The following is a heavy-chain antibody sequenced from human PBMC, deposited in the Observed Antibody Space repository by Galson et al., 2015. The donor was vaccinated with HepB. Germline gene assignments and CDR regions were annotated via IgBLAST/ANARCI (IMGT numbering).Heavy chain of an antibody. J-gene: IGHJ4*02. CDR3: AKSPSICSSTSCYASDSDY. V-gene: IGHV3-9*01. CDR1: GFTFDDYA. Sequence: SLRLSCAASGFTFDDYAMHWVRQAPGKGLEWVSGISWNSGSIGYADSVKGRFTISRDNAKNSLYLQMNSLRAEDTALYYCAKSPSICSSTSCYASDSDYWGQGTLVTVSS. D-gene: IGHD2-2*01. CDR2: ISWNSGSI.